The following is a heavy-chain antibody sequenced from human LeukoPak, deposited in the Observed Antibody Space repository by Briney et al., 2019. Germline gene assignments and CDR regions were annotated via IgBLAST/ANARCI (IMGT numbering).Heavy chain of an antibody. Sequence: SETLSLTCTVSGGSISSSSYYWGWIRQPPGKGLEWIGSIYYSGSTYYNPSLKSRVTISVDTSKNQFSLKLSSVTAADTAVYYCARGVRGVITPFDYWGQGTLVTVSS. CDR1: GGSISSSSYY. CDR2: IYYSGST. D-gene: IGHD3-10*01. J-gene: IGHJ4*02. V-gene: IGHV4-39*07. CDR3: ARGVRGVITPFDY.